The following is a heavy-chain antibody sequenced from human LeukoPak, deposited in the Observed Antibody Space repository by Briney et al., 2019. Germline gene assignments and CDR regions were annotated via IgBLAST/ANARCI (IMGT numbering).Heavy chain of an antibody. CDR1: GFTFSSSA. Sequence: GGSLRLSCAASGFTFSSSAMSWVRQAPGKGLEWVSAISGSGGSTYYADSVKGRFTISRDNSKNTLYLQMNSLRAEDTAVYYCAKESHLYYDSSGYYLYYFDYWGQGTLVTVSS. D-gene: IGHD3-22*01. CDR2: ISGSGGST. V-gene: IGHV3-23*01. J-gene: IGHJ4*02. CDR3: AKESHLYYDSSGYYLYYFDY.